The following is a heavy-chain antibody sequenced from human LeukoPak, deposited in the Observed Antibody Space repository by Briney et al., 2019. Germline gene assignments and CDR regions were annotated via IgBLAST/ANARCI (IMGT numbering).Heavy chain of an antibody. Sequence: GSLRLSCAASGFTFSSYAMHWVRQAPGKGLEWVAVISYDGSNKYYADSVKGRFTISRDNSKNTLYLQMNSLRAEDTAVYYCAREGGDYGLGSYSHYFDYWGQGTLVTVSS. D-gene: IGHD3-10*01. V-gene: IGHV3-30*04. CDR3: AREGGDYGLGSYSHYFDY. J-gene: IGHJ4*02. CDR2: ISYDGSNK. CDR1: GFTFSSYA.